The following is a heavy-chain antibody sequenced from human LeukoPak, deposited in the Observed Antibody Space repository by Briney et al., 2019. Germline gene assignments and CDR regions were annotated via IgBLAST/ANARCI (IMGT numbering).Heavy chain of an antibody. Sequence: SETLSLTCAVSGGSFSGYYWTWIRQPPGKGLEWIGEINHSGSANYNPSLMSRVTISLDTSKNHFSLNLSSVTAADTAVYYCARGPRMDWDFDYWGQGTLVTVSS. J-gene: IGHJ4*02. CDR1: GGSFSGYY. CDR2: INHSGSA. CDR3: ARGPRMDWDFDY. D-gene: IGHD3/OR15-3a*01. V-gene: IGHV4-34*01.